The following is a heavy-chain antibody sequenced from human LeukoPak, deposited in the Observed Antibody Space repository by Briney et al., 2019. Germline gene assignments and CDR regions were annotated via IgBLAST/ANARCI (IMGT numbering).Heavy chain of an antibody. CDR2: ISTSSSYI. J-gene: IGHJ3*02. D-gene: IGHD3-16*01. CDR3: VRDTFSPDAFDI. Sequence: PGGSLRLSCAASEFTFSSYSMNWVRQAPGKGLEWVSSISTSSSYIYSADSVKGRFTISRDNAKNSLYLQMNSMRAEDTAVYYCVRDTFSPDAFDIWGQGTMVTVSS. V-gene: IGHV3-21*01. CDR1: EFTFSSYS.